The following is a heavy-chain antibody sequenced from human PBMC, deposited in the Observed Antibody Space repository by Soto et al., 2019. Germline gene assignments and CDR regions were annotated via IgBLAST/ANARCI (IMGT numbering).Heavy chain of an antibody. V-gene: IGHV2-5*02. Sequence: QITLKESGPTLVKPTQTLTLTCTFSGFSLSTRGVGVGWIRQPPGKALEWLALIYWDDDKRYSPSLNSRLTITKDTSKNQVVLTMTNMDPVDTATDYCAHRPIYGSGSHFDYWGQGTLVTVSS. CDR1: GFSLSTRGVG. CDR2: IYWDDDK. D-gene: IGHD3-10*01. CDR3: AHRPIYGSGSHFDY. J-gene: IGHJ4*02.